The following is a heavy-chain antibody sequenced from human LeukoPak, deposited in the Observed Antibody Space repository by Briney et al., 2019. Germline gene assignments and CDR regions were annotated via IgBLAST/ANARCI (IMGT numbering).Heavy chain of an antibody. J-gene: IGHJ4*02. V-gene: IGHV3-48*03. CDR3: ARSLIPYFDY. Sequence: GGSLRLSCAASGFTFSSYGMNWVRQAPGRGLEWVSFISSSGSTKYYADSVKGRFTISRDNAKNSLYLQMNSLRAEDTAVYYCARSLIPYFDYWGQGTQVTVSS. CDR1: GFTFSSYG. D-gene: IGHD2-21*01. CDR2: ISSSGSTK.